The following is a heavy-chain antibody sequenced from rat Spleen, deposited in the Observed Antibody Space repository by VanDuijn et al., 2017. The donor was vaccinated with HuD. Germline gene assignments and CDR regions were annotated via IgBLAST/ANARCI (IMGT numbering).Heavy chain of an antibody. CDR2: ITYDGSST. J-gene: IGHJ2*01. Sequence: EVQLVESGEGLVQPGRSMNLSCAASGFTLSDYYMAWVRQAPTKGLEWVATITYDGSSTYYRDSVKGRFTIARVISNSTLYLHMNSLRSEDTATYYCARGGYYRYWGQGVMVAVSS. V-gene: IGHV5-22*01. CDR3: ARGGYYRY. D-gene: IGHD1-1*01. CDR1: GFTLSDYY.